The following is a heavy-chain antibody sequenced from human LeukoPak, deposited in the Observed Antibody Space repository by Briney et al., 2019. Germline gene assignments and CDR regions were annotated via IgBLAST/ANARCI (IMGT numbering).Heavy chain of an antibody. Sequence: SETLSLTCTVSGGSISSSSYYWGWIRQPPGKGLEWIGSIYYSGSTYYNPSLKSRVTISVDTSKNQFSLKLSSVTAADTAVYYCARREDIVVVIDNEDVVDDAFDIWGQGTMVTVSS. V-gene: IGHV4-39*01. CDR3: ARREDIVVVIDNEDVVDDAFDI. CDR2: IYYSGST. CDR1: GGSISSSSYY. J-gene: IGHJ3*02. D-gene: IGHD2-21*01.